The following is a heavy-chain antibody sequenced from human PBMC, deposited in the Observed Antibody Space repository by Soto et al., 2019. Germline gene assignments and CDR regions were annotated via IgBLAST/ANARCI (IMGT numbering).Heavy chain of an antibody. CDR2: IHRSGST. V-gene: IGHV4-38-2*01. CDR1: GYSISSGYH. CDR3: ARVDWNCDF. J-gene: IGHJ4*02. Sequence: SETLSLTCAVSGYSISSGYHWGWIRQPPGKGLEWIANIHRSGSTYYNPPLKSRVTILVDTSMNQFSLRLSSVTAADTAVYYCARVDWNCDFWGQGILVTVSS. D-gene: IGHD1-1*01.